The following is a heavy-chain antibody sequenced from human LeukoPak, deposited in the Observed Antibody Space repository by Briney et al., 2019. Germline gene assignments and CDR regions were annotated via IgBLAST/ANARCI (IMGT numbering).Heavy chain of an antibody. V-gene: IGHV3-9*01. Sequence: ARSWRSPFEAPGFTFDDFARHGFGQAPGKGLEWAPGISWNSGSIGYADSVKGRFTISRDNAKNSLYLQMNSLRAEDTALYYCAKDRYSSGYYYLDYWGQGTLVTVSS. CDR3: AKDRYSSGYYYLDY. CDR2: ISWNSGSI. J-gene: IGHJ4*02. CDR1: GFTFDDFA. D-gene: IGHD3-22*01.